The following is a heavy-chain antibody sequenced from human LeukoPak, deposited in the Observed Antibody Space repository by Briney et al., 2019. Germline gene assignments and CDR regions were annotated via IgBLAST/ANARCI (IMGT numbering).Heavy chain of an antibody. J-gene: IGHJ6*03. D-gene: IGHD3-10*01. V-gene: IGHV3-30*02. CDR2: IRYDGSNK. CDR1: GFTFSSYS. Sequence: PGGSLRLSCAASGFTFSSYSMNWVRQAPGKGLEWVAFIRYDGSNKYYADSVKGRFTISRDNSKNTLYLQMNSLRAEDTAVYYCAKVVRRYYGSGSYYYYYMDVWGKGTTVTISS. CDR3: AKVVRRYYGSGSYYYYYMDV.